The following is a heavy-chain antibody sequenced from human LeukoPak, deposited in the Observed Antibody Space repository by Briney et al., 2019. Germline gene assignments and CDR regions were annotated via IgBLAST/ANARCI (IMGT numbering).Heavy chain of an antibody. D-gene: IGHD6-6*01. CDR2: ISWNSGSI. Sequence: GGSLRLSCAASGFTFDDYAMHWVRHAPGKGLEWVSGISWNSGSIGYADSVKGRFTISRDNAKNSLYLQMNSLRAEDTALYYCAKASTWKSIALSNYFDYWGQGTLVTVSS. CDR3: AKASTWKSIALSNYFDY. J-gene: IGHJ4*02. V-gene: IGHV3-9*01. CDR1: GFTFDDYA.